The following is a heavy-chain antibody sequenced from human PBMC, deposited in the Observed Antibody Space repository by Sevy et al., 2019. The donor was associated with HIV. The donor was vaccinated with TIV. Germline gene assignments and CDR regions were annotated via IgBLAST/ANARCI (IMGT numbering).Heavy chain of an antibody. D-gene: IGHD3-22*01. CDR2: IKQDGSEK. CDR1: GFTFSSYW. Sequence: GWSLRLSCAASGFTFSSYWMSWVRQAPGKGLEWVANIKQDGSEKYYVDSVKGRFTISRDNAKNSLYLQMNSLRAEDTAVYYCASHYYDSSGYSPYYYYGMDVWGQGTTVTVSS. CDR3: ASHYYDSSGYSPYYYYGMDV. V-gene: IGHV3-7*01. J-gene: IGHJ6*02.